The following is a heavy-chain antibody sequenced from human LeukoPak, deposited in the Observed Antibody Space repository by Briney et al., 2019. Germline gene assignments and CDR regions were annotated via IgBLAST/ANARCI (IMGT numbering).Heavy chain of an antibody. V-gene: IGHV3-53*01. D-gene: IGHD2-15*01. CDR3: ARDTGSGYCSGGRCRGAFDI. CDR1: GFIVGTNY. Sequence: QPGGSLRLSCAASGFIVGTNYMTWVRQAPGKGLEWVSVIYSGDNTYYADSVKGRFTISRDTPKNTLYLQMNSLRAEDTAVYYCARDTGSGYCSGGRCRGAFDIWGQGTMVTVSS. CDR2: IYSGDNT. J-gene: IGHJ3*02.